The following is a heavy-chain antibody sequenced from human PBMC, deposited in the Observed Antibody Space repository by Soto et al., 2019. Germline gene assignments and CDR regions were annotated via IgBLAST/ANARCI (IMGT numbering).Heavy chain of an antibody. D-gene: IGHD5-18*01. J-gene: IGHJ3*02. CDR3: ASEYVDTAMVGDDAVDI. Sequence: SVKVSCKASGGTFSSYAISWVRQAPGQGLEWMGGIIPIFGTANYAQKFQGRVTITADESTSTAYMELSSLRPEDTAVYYCASEYVDTAMVGDDAVDIWGQGTMVTVSS. V-gene: IGHV1-69*13. CDR1: GGTFSSYA. CDR2: IIPIFGTA.